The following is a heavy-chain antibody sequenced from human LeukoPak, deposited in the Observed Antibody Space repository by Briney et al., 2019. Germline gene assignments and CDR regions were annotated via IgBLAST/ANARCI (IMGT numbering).Heavy chain of an antibody. CDR1: GYTFTSYA. V-gene: IGHV1-69*13. J-gene: IGHJ4*02. D-gene: IGHD4-23*01. CDR2: IIPIFGTT. Sequence: SVKVSCKASGYTFTSYAISWVRQAPGQGLEWMGGIIPIFGTTNYAQKFQGRVTITADESTSTAYMELGSLRSEDMAVYYCARPLEGYGGNLLAVAGYWGQGTLVTVSS. CDR3: ARPLEGYGGNLLAVAGY.